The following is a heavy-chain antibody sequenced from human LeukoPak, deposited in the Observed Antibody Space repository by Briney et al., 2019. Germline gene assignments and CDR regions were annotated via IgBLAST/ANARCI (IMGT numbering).Heavy chain of an antibody. J-gene: IGHJ6*02. CDR3: ARVKTGYSNHYYYYGMDV. Sequence: GGSLRLSCAASGFTFSSYSMNWVRQAPGKGLEWVSYISSSSNSIYYADSVKGRFTISRDNAKNTLYLQMNILRTEDTAVYYCARVKTGYSNHYYYYGMDVWGQGTTVTVSS. CDR1: GFTFSSYS. D-gene: IGHD4-11*01. CDR2: ISSSSNSI. V-gene: IGHV3-48*01.